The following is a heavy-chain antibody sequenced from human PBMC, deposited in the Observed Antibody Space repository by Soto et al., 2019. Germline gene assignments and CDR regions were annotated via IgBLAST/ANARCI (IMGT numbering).Heavy chain of an antibody. Sequence: PGGSLRLSCAASGFTFDDYAMHWVRQAPGKGLEWVSGISWNSGSIGYADSVKGRFTISRDNAKNSLYLQMNSLRAEDTALYYCAKAPVRAVAGTRFDPWGQGTLVTVSS. D-gene: IGHD6-19*01. CDR2: ISWNSGSI. V-gene: IGHV3-9*01. CDR1: GFTFDDYA. J-gene: IGHJ5*02. CDR3: AKAPVRAVAGTRFDP.